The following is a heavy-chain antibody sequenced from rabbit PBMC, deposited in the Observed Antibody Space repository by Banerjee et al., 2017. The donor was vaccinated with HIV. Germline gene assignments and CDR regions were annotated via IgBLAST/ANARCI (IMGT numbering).Heavy chain of an antibody. D-gene: IGHD8-1*01. V-gene: IGHV1S45*01. CDR1: GFSFSDSYW. CDR2: INAGNANST. CDR3: ARDLGGSSDL. J-gene: IGHJ3*01. Sequence: QEQLVESGGGLVQPEGSLTLTCKASGFSFSDSYWICWVRQAPVKGLEWTACINAGNANSTCYASWAKGRFTISKTSSTTVTLQMTSLTAADTATYFCARDLGGSSDLWGQGTLVTVS.